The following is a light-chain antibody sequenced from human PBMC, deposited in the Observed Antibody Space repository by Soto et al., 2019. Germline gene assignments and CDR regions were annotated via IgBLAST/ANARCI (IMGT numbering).Light chain of an antibody. J-gene: IGKJ5*01. CDR2: GAS. CDR1: QSVSSN. CDR3: QQYNNWPWT. Sequence: EIVMTQSPATLSVSPGERATLSCRASQSVSSNLAWYQQKPGQAPRLLISGASTRATAIPARFSGSASGTEFTLTISSLQSEDFALYYCQQYNNWPWTFGQGTRLEIK. V-gene: IGKV3-15*01.